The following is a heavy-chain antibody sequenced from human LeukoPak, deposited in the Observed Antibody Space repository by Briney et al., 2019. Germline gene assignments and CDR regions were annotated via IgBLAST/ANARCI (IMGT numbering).Heavy chain of an antibody. D-gene: IGHD6-19*01. CDR2: IYPGDSAT. J-gene: IGHJ5*02. Sequence: GGALKIPCKGFGFSFTRYWIGWVRPRPGEGLEGMGIIYPGDSATRYIPSLQGQVTISADKSISTAYLQWSSLKASDTAMYYCARAGYSSNWFDPWGQGTLVTVSS. V-gene: IGHV5-51*01. CDR1: GFSFTRYW. CDR3: ARAGYSSNWFDP.